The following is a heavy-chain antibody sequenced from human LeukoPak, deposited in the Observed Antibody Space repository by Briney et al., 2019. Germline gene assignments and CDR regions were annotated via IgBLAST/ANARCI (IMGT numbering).Heavy chain of an antibody. V-gene: IGHV3-7*01. CDR1: GFTLVTYG. J-gene: IGHJ4*02. D-gene: IGHD2-15*01. CDR3: ARKDCSGGSCYSDY. CDR2: IKQGGSEK. Sequence: HPGGSLRLSCAASGFTLVTYGMAWFGQAPGKGLGWLPNIKQGGSEKYYVDSVKGRFTISRDNAKNSLYLQMNSLRAEDTAVYYCARKDCSGGSCYSDYWGQGTLVTVSS.